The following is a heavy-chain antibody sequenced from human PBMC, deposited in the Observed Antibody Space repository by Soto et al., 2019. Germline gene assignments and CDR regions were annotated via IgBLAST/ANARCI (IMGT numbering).Heavy chain of an antibody. CDR3: ARGRKSRTSSSDSGTYVSGGMLLYYFDS. D-gene: IGHD3-10*01. CDR1: GGSCLGYY. J-gene: IGHJ4*02. CDR2: ISLSGNT. V-gene: IGHV4-34*01. Sequence: SEPLSLPSTAFGGSCLGYYSTWIRRPPEKGQGGIGDISLSGNTNYNPPLRSRVTISVDTSKKQFSLKLNSLTAADTAVYYCARGRKSRTSSSDSGTYVSGGMLLYYFDSWGLGTQVTVSS.